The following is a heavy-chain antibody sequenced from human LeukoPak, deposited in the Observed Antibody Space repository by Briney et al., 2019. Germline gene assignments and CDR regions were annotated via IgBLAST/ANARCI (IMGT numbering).Heavy chain of an antibody. CDR1: GYTFTSYD. J-gene: IGHJ4*02. CDR2: MNPNSGNT. V-gene: IGHV1-8*01. CDR3: ARDPLGYGSGGPGQGYDY. D-gene: IGHD3-10*01. Sequence: GASVKVSCKASGYTFTSYDINWVRQATGQGLEWMGWMNPNSGNTGYAQKFQGRVTMTRNTSISTAYMELSSLRSEDTAVYYCARDPLGYGSGGPGQGYDYWGQGTLVTVSS.